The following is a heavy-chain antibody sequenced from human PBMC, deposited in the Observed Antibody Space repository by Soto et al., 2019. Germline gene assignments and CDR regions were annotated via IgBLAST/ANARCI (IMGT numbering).Heavy chain of an antibody. V-gene: IGHV4-61*01. CDR1: GGSVSSGSYY. D-gene: IGHD3-22*01. CDR2: IYYSGST. J-gene: IGHJ6*02. CDR3: ARTNRLVYGMDV. Sequence: QVQLQESGPGLVKPSETLSLTCTVSGGSVSSGSYYWSWIRQPPGKGLEWIGYIYYSGSTNYNPSLQSRVTISVDTSKNQFSLKLSSVTAADTAVYYCARTNRLVYGMDVWGQGTTVTVSS.